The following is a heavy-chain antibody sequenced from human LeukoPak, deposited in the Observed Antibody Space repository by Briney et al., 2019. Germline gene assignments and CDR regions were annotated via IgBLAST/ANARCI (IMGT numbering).Heavy chain of an antibody. CDR3: ARVAAMAGIGWGDFDY. V-gene: IGHV1-18*01. CDR2: ISAYNGNT. Sequence: ASVKVSCKASGYTFTSYGISWVRQAPGQGLEWMGWISAYNGNTNYAQKFQGRVTMTRDTSISTAYMDLGRLRSDDTAVYYCARVAAMAGIGWGDFDYWGQGALVTVSS. CDR1: GYTFTSYG. J-gene: IGHJ4*02. D-gene: IGHD6-19*01.